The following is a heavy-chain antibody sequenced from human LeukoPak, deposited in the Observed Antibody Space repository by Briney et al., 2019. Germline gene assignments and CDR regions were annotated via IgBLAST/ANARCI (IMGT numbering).Heavy chain of an antibody. Sequence: PGGSLRLSYAASGFTFSSYGMHWVRQAPGKGLEWVAVISYDGSNKYYADSVKGRFTISRDNSKNTLYLQMNSLRAEDTAVYYCAKGSYGDFSYYFDYWGQGTLVTVSS. CDR1: GFTFSSYG. CDR2: ISYDGSNK. CDR3: AKGSYGDFSYYFDY. J-gene: IGHJ4*02. D-gene: IGHD4-17*01. V-gene: IGHV3-30*18.